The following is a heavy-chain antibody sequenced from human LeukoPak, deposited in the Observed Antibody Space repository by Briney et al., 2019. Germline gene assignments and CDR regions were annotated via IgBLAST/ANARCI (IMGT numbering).Heavy chain of an antibody. D-gene: IGHD5-24*01. J-gene: IGHJ4*02. V-gene: IGHV3-7*01. Sequence: GGSLTLSCEASGFTFSGNWMSWVRQAPGKGLEWVASINPDGSQKLYADSVKGRFTISRDNTKGSLYLQMNSLGAEDTAMYYCAKLLGTATTYDSWGQGTRVTVSS. CDR1: GFTFSGNW. CDR2: INPDGSQK. CDR3: AKLLGTATTYDS.